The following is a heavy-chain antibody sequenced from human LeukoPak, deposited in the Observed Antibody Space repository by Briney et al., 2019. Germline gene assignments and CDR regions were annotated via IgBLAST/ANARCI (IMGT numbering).Heavy chain of an antibody. CDR3: ARVWTGQWPPHYYYMDV. Sequence: KPGGSLRLSCAASGFTFSDYYMTWIRQAPGKGLEWISYISQSSAAIYYADSVKGRFTISRDDVKNSVFLQMKSLRVEDTAVYYCARVWTGQWPPHYYYMDVWGKGTTVTVSS. V-gene: IGHV3-11*04. D-gene: IGHD6-19*01. CDR2: ISQSSAAI. J-gene: IGHJ6*03. CDR1: GFTFSDYY.